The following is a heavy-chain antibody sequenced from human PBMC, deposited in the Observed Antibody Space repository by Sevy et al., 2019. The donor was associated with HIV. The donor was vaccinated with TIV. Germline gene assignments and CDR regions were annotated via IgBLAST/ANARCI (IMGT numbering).Heavy chain of an antibody. CDR1: GFNFSSYG. J-gene: IGHJ3*02. D-gene: IGHD3-3*01. CDR2: ISYDGSSK. V-gene: IGHV3-30*18. CDR3: AKESGSYYDFWSGHDAFDI. Sequence: GGSLRLSCAASGFNFSSYGMHWVRQAPGKGLEWVAVISYDGSSKYYAESVKGRFTISRDNSKNSMYLQISSLRAVDTAVYYCAKESGSYYDFWSGHDAFDIWGQGTMVTVSS.